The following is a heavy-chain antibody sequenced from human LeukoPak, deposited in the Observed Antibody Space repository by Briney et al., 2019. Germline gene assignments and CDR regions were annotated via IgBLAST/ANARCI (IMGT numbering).Heavy chain of an antibody. V-gene: IGHV3-30-3*01. CDR2: ISYDGSNK. D-gene: IGHD4-17*01. Sequence: GKSLRLSCAASGFTFSSYSMHWVRQAPGKGLEWVALISYDGSNKYYADSVKGRFTISRDNGRNSLYLQMDSLRVEDTAVYYCVRGLYGYWGQGTLVTVSS. J-gene: IGHJ4*02. CDR1: GFTFSSYS. CDR3: VRGLYGY.